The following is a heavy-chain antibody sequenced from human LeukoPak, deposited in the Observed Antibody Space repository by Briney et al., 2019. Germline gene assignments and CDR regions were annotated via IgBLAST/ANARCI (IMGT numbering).Heavy chain of an antibody. D-gene: IGHD1-20*01. CDR1: GFTFSTYA. V-gene: IGHV3-30-3*01. CDR2: KSYDGSNK. J-gene: IGHJ4*02. CDR3: ARGEYNWNDVPFDY. Sequence: PGGSLRLSCAASGFTFSTYAMHWVRQAPGKGLEWVAVKSYDGSNKYYADSVKGRFTISRDNPKNTLYLQMNSLRAEDTAVYYCARGEYNWNDVPFDYWGQGTLVTVSS.